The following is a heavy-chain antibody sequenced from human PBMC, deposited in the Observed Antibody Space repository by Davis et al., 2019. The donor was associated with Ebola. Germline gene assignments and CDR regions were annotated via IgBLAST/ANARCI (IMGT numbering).Heavy chain of an antibody. CDR1: GYSFTSYW. V-gene: IGHV5-51*01. CDR2: IFPGDSDT. CDR3: ARPRTDAFDI. Sequence: GESLKISCKASGYSFTSYWIVWVRQMPGKGLECMGIIFPGDSDTRYSPSFQGQVTISADKSINTAYLQWSSLKASDTAIYYCARPRTDAFDIWGQGTMVTVSS. J-gene: IGHJ3*02.